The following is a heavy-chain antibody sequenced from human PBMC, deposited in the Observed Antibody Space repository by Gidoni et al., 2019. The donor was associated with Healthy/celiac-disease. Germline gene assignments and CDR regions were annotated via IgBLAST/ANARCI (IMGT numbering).Heavy chain of an antibody. J-gene: IGHJ5*02. Sequence: QVQLVQSGAEVKKPGSSVKVSCKASGGTFSSYAISWVRQAPGQGLEWMGGIIPIFGTANYAQKFQGRVTITADESTSTAYMELSSLRSEDTAVYYCARDGTMVRGVAWSWFDPWGQGTLVTVSS. CDR2: IIPIFGTA. V-gene: IGHV1-69*01. CDR3: ARDGTMVRGVAWSWFDP. D-gene: IGHD3-10*01. CDR1: GGTFSSYA.